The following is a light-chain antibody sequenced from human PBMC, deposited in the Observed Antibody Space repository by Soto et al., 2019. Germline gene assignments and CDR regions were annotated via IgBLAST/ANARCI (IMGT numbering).Light chain of an antibody. CDR1: QSISSY. J-gene: IGKJ2*01. V-gene: IGKV1-39*01. CDR2: AAS. Sequence: DIQMTQSPSSLSASVGDRVTITCRASQSISSYLNWFQLKPGKAPKLVIYAASTLQSGVPSRFSGSGSGTDFTLTISSLQPEDFATYYCQQSYSTPYTFGQGTKLEIK. CDR3: QQSYSTPYT.